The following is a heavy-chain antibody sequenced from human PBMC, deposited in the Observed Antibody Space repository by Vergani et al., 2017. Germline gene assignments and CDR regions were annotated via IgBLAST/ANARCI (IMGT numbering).Heavy chain of an antibody. J-gene: IGHJ6*02. CDR1: GGPISSYY. D-gene: IGHD3-3*01. CDR3: ARGGVSIFGNYYGMDV. V-gene: IGHV4-59*01. Sequence: QVQLQESGPGLVKPSQTLSLTCTVSGGPISSYYWSWIRQPPGKGLEWIGYIYYSGSTNYNPSLKSRVTISVDTTKNEFSLKLGSVTASDPAVYYCARGGVSIFGNYYGMDVWGQGTTVTVSS. CDR2: IYYSGST.